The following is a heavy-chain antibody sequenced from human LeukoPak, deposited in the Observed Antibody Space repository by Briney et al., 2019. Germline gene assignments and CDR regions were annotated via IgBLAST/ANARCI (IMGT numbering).Heavy chain of an antibody. CDR1: GDSVSRNTAG. CDR2: TYYRSKWYN. CDR3: ARVRAAAIPYYFDY. Sequence: SRTLSLTCAISGDSVSRNTAGGNWIRQSPSSGLEWLGRTYYRSKWYNDFAPSVRNRITINPDTSKNQFSLKLTSVTAADTAAYYCARVRAAAIPYYFDYWGQGTLVTVSS. J-gene: IGHJ4*02. D-gene: IGHD6-13*01. V-gene: IGHV6-1*01.